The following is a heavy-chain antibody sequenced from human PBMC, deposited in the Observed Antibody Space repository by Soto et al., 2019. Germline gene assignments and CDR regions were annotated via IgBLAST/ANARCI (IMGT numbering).Heavy chain of an antibody. D-gene: IGHD2-15*01. J-gene: IGHJ5*02. CDR1: GVSLNSGHYY. CDR3: GKVLIGATRHADVDA. V-gene: IGHV4-39*01. CDR2: VSYDEST. Sequence: QVQLQESGPGLLEPLETLSLTCSVSGVSLNSGHYYWVWVRQSPGKGLAWIGSVSYDESTYYNPSATSQVTISIDKPRNQFSLTLKSVTAADTAVYYCGKVLIGATRHADVDAWGQGARVTVSS.